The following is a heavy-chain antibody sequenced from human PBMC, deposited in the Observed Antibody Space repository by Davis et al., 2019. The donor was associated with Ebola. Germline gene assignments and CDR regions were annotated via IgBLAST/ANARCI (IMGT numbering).Heavy chain of an antibody. D-gene: IGHD6-19*01. V-gene: IGHV4-59*01. Sequence: MPSETLSLSCTVSGGSISSYYWTWIRQPPGKGLEWIAYMSYRGGVNYNPSLKSRVTISIDTSKNQLSLKLNSVTAADTAVYYCARARIAVAGTPVILYYYYGMDVWGQGTTVTVSS. CDR3: ARARIAVAGTPVILYYYYGMDV. J-gene: IGHJ6*02. CDR2: MSYRGGV. CDR1: GGSISSYY.